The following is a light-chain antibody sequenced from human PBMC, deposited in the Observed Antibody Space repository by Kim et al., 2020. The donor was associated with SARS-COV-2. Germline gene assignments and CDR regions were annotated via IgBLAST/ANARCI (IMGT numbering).Light chain of an antibody. CDR3: QSYNRSSVV. J-gene: IGLJ2*01. CDR2: EDD. Sequence: GKTVTIACTRRGGSIDDNYVQWYQQRPGGVPTTVIYEDDQRPSGVSDRFSGSIDNSPNSASLTISGLKTEDEADYYCQSYNRSSVVFGGGTKLTVL. CDR1: GGSIDDNY. V-gene: IGLV6-57*03.